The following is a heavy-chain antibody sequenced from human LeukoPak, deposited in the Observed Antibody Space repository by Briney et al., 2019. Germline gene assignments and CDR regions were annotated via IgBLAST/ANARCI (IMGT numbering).Heavy chain of an antibody. CDR2: LVYDERS. CDR1: GFPFSSYG. CDR3: ARDLSAAFDF. V-gene: IGHV3-33*05. J-gene: IGHJ4*02. D-gene: IGHD6-19*01. Sequence: PGGSLRLSCAASGFPFSSYGMRWVRQAPSKGLEWVARLVYDERSDYANSVKGRFSISRDNSKNTLFLDMSDLRVEDTAVYYCARDLSAAFDFWGQGVLVTVSS.